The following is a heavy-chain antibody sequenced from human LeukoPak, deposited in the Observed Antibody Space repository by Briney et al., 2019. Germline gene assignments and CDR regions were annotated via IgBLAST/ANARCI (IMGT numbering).Heavy chain of an antibody. D-gene: IGHD2-15*01. V-gene: IGHV4-59*01. J-gene: IGHJ3*02. Sequence: SETLSLSCTVSGVSISSYYWSWIRQPPGKGLEWIGYIYYSGSTNYNPSLKSRVTISVDTSKNQFSLKLSSVTAADTAVYYCAGYCSGGNCYHPKVGVDAFEIWVRGTMVTVSS. CDR1: GVSISSYY. CDR3: AGYCSGGNCYHPKVGVDAFEI. CDR2: IYYSGST.